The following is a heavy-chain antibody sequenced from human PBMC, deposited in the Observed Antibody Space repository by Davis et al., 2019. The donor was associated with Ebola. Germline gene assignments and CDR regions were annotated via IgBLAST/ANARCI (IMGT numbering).Heavy chain of an antibody. D-gene: IGHD4-11*01. CDR1: GFTFSSYG. Sequence: GGSLRLSCAASGFTFSSYGMHWVRQAPGKGLEWVAVLSYDETNEDYADSVKGRFTISRDNSKNTLYLQMNSLRGEDTAVYYCAKRSDYRSFDYWGQGTQVTVSS. CDR2: LSYDETNE. J-gene: IGHJ4*02. V-gene: IGHV3-30*12. CDR3: AKRSDYRSFDY.